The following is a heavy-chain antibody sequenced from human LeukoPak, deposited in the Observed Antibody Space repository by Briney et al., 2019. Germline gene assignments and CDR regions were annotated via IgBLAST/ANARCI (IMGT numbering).Heavy chain of an antibody. CDR1: GYRFTSYW. J-gene: IGHJ5*02. V-gene: IGHV5-51*04. CDR3: ARGLVSVGPAANPGWFDP. CDR2: IYPGDSDT. D-gene: IGHD2-2*01. Sequence: GESLKISCKGSGYRFTSYWIGWVRQMPGKGLEWMGIIYPGDSDTRYSPSFQGQVTISADKPISTAYLQWSSLKASDTAMYYCARGLVSVGPAANPGWFDPWGQGTLVTVSS.